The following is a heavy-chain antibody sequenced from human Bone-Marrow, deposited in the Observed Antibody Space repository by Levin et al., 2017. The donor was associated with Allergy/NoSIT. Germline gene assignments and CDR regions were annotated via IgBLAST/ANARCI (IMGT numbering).Heavy chain of an antibody. J-gene: IGHJ1*01. D-gene: IGHD1-1*01. CDR1: GGSISSYY. CDR3: ARDFTTGTTGYFQH. Sequence: PSETLSLTCTVSGGSISSYYWSWIRQPPGKGLEWIGYIYYSGSTNYNPSLKSRVTISVDTSKNQFSLKLSSVTAADTAVYYCARDFTTGTTGYFQHWGQGTLVTVSS. CDR2: IYYSGST. V-gene: IGHV4-59*01.